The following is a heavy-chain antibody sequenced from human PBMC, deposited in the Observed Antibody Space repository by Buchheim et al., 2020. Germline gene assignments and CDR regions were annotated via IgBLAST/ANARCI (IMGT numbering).Heavy chain of an antibody. Sequence: QVQLVESGGGVVQPGRSLRLSCAASGFTFSSYGMHWVRQAPGKGLEWVAVISYDGSNKYYADSVKGRFTISRDNSTNTLYLQMNSLRAEDTAVYYCAKDSADFWSGYYKAWYFQHWGQGTL. CDR3: AKDSADFWSGYYKAWYFQH. D-gene: IGHD3-3*01. CDR1: GFTFSSYG. J-gene: IGHJ1*01. V-gene: IGHV3-30*18. CDR2: ISYDGSNK.